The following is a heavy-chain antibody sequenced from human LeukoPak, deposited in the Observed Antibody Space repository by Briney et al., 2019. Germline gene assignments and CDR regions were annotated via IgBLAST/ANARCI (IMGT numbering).Heavy chain of an antibody. CDR1: GGSISSYY. CDR2: IYTSGST. CDR3: ARDQTGYYDSSGLDY. J-gene: IGHJ4*02. Sequence: SETLSLTCTVSGGSISSYYWSWIRQPAGKGLEWVVRIYTSGSTNYNPSLKSRVTMPVATSKNQFSLKLSSVTAADTAVYYCARDQTGYYDSSGLDYWGQGTLVTVSS. D-gene: IGHD3-22*01. V-gene: IGHV4-4*07.